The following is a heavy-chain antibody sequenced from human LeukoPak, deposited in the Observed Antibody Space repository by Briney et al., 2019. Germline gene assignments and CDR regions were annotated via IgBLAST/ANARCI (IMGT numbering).Heavy chain of an antibody. CDR3: ANYKRDSGTYCIDY. Sequence: SETLSLTCAVSGGSVSSAGYYWTWIRQPPGKGLEWIGYIYYGGSTNYNPSLKSRVTMSVDGSKNQFSLRLNSVTAADAAVYYCANYKRDSGTYCIDYWGQGTLVTVSS. CDR2: IYYGGST. CDR1: GGSVSSAGYY. J-gene: IGHJ4*02. D-gene: IGHD3-10*01. V-gene: IGHV4-61*08.